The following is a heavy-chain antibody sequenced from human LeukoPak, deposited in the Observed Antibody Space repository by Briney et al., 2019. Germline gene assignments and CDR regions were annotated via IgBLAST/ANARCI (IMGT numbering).Heavy chain of an antibody. CDR1: GGTFSSYA. V-gene: IGHV1-69*04. CDR2: IIPILGIA. D-gene: IGHD2-15*01. CDR3: ARDRSEGYCSGGSCYPNNDY. Sequence: SVKVSCKASGGTFSSYAISWVRQAPGQGLEWMGRIIPILGIANYAQKFQGRVTITADKSTSTAYMELSSLRSEDTAVYYCARDRSEGYCSGGSCYPNNDYWGQGTLVTVSS. J-gene: IGHJ4*02.